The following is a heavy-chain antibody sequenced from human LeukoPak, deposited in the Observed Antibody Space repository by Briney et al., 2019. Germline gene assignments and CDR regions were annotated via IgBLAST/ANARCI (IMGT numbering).Heavy chain of an antibody. CDR2: IYYSGST. CDR1: GGSISSYY. J-gene: IGHJ5*02. V-gene: IGHV4-59*01. Sequence: SETLSLTCTASGGSISSYYWSWIRQPPGKGLEWIGYIYYSGSTNYNSSLKSRVTISVDTSKNQFSLKLSSVTAADTAVYYCARDLGTRKPYQPMYGSGWLRGYWFDPWGQGTLVTVSS. D-gene: IGHD6-19*01. CDR3: ARDLGTRKPYQPMYGSGWLRGYWFDP.